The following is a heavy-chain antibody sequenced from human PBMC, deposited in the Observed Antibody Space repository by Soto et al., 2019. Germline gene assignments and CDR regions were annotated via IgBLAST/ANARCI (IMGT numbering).Heavy chain of an antibody. V-gene: IGHV4-30-2*01. Sequence: SETLSLTCAVSGGSMSRGGQSWSWIRQPPGKGLEWLGFIYYTGSTYYNPSLKSRVTLSVDRSKNQFSLNLTSVTAADTAMYFCARANVPTVRVDPSHPLKPVSSGLSHPVDI. J-gene: IGHJ3*02. CDR3: ARANVPTVRVDPSHPLKPVSSGLSHPVDI. CDR1: GGSMSRGGQS. CDR2: IYYTGST. D-gene: IGHD6-19*01.